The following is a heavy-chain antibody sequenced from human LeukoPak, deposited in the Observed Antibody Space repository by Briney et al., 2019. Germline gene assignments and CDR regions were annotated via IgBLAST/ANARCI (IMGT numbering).Heavy chain of an antibody. CDR1: GYTFTGYY. D-gene: IGHD5-18*01. Sequence: SVKVSCKASGYTFTGYYMHWERQAPGQGLEWMGWINPNSGGTNYAQKFQGWVTMTRDTSISTAYMELSRLRSDDTAVYYCAREVDTAMVGGAFDIWGQGTMVTVSS. CDR2: INPNSGGT. CDR3: AREVDTAMVGGAFDI. J-gene: IGHJ3*02. V-gene: IGHV1-2*04.